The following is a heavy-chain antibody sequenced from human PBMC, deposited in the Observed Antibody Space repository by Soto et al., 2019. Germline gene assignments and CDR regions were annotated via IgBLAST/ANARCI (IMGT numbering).Heavy chain of an antibody. D-gene: IGHD1-26*01. V-gene: IGHV3-30*18. J-gene: IGHJ6*02. CDR2: ISYDGNNK. Sequence: QVQLVESGGGVVQPGRSLRLSCAASGFTFSSFGMHWVRQAPGKGLEWVALISYDGNNKYSADSVKGRFTISRDNSKNTLYLQMNSLRAEDTAVYYCSKQQVGATAYYYYGMDVWGQGTTVTVSS. CDR1: GFTFSSFG. CDR3: SKQQVGATAYYYYGMDV.